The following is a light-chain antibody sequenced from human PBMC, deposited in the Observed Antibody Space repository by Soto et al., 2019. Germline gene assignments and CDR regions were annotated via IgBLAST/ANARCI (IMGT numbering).Light chain of an antibody. CDR1: SGDVGNFNL. CDR3: CSYAGGIMYVL. Sequence: QSALTQPASVSGSPGQSITISCTGTSGDVGNFNLVSWYQHHPGKAPNLIISQVSKRPSGVSNRFSGSKSGNTASLTISGLQAEDEADYYCCSYAGGIMYVLFGGGTKLTVL. J-gene: IGLJ2*01. V-gene: IGLV2-23*02. CDR2: QVS.